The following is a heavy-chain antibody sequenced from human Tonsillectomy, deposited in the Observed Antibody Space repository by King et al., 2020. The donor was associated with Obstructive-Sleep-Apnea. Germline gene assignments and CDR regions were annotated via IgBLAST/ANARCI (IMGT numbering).Heavy chain of an antibody. D-gene: IGHD6-13*01. V-gene: IGHV4-4*02. CDR3: ASSDIAAAGITYYYYGMDV. J-gene: IGHJ6*02. CDR2: IDHSGST. CDR1: GGSISSSNW. Sequence: QLQESGPGLVKPSGTLSLTCAVSGGSISSSNWCSWVRQPPGKGLEWIGEIDHSGSTNYNPSLKSRVTISVDKSKNQFSLKLGSVTAADTAVYYCASSDIAAAGITYYYYGMDVWGQGTTVTVSS.